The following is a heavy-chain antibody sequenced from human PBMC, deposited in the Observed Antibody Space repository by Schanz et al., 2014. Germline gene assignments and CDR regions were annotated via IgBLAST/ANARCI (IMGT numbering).Heavy chain of an antibody. J-gene: IGHJ3*02. CDR2: INSVGSNT. D-gene: IGHD4-17*01. CDR3: ARKMKLWVYGGKGHDSLDI. Sequence: EVQLLESGGGLVQPGGSLRLSCAASGFTFSSHWMHWVRQDPGKGLVWVARINSVGSNTDYADSVTGRFTISRDNAKNALYLQMNTLRAEDTAVYCCARKMKLWVYGGKGHDSLDIWGQGTMVTVSS. CDR1: GFTFSSHW. V-gene: IGHV3-74*02.